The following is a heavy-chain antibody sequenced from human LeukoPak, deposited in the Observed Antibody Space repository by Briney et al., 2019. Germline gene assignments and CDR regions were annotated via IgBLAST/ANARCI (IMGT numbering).Heavy chain of an antibody. D-gene: IGHD2-21*02. V-gene: IGHV3-23*01. CDR3: AKEMVVTAVGTVGFDI. J-gene: IGHJ3*02. CDR1: GFTSDKYP. CDR2: IRGSGVTT. Sequence: GGTLRPSCTASGFTSDKYPMSTVPQAPGHGLKWFSAIRGSGVTTYYAVTVRGRFTISRDNSKNTLYLQMNSLRAEDTAIYDCAKEMVVTAVGTVGFDIWGQGTRVTVSS.